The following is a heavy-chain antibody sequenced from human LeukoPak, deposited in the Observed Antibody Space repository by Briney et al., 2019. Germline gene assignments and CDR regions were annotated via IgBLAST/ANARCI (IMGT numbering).Heavy chain of an antibody. D-gene: IGHD3-3*01. V-gene: IGHV3-66*01. Sequence: PGGSLRLSCAASGFTVSSNYMSWVRQAPGKGLEWVSVIYSGGSTYYSASVKGRFTISRDNSKNTLYLQMNSLRAEDTAVYYCARTYYDFWSGYLGGMDVWGQGTTVTVSS. J-gene: IGHJ6*02. CDR2: IYSGGST. CDR1: GFTVSSNY. CDR3: ARTYYDFWSGYLGGMDV.